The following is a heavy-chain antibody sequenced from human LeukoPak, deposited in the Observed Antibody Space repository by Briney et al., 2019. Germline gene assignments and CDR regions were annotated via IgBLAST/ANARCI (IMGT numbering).Heavy chain of an antibody. D-gene: IGHD1-1*01. J-gene: IGHJ4*02. Sequence: SSETLSLTCTVSGGSVSSVGDSWSWIRQHPGKGLEWIGYIDYSGKSYYNPSLKSRLIISVDTSQNQFSLKLAFVTAADTAVYYCARGTGALDYWGQGILVTVSS. CDR2: IDYSGKS. V-gene: IGHV4-31*03. CDR3: ARGTGALDY. CDR1: GGSVSSVGDS.